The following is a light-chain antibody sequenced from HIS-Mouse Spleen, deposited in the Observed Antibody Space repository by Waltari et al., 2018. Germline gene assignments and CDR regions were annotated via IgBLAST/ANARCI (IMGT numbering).Light chain of an antibody. Sequence: SYELTQPPSVSVSPGQTARITCSGDALPKKYAYWYQQKSGQAPVLVLCEDSQRPSGIPEGFVGSSSGRMATLTISGAQVEDEADYYCYSTDSSGNHRVFGGGTKLTVL. CDR2: EDS. CDR1: ALPKKY. J-gene: IGLJ2*01. CDR3: YSTDSSGNHRV. V-gene: IGLV3-10*01.